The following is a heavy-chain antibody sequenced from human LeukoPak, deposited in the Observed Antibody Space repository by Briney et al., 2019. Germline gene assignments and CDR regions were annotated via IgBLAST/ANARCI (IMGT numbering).Heavy chain of an antibody. CDR1: GGSFSGYY. D-gene: IGHD3-16*01. CDR3: ARRIDRGWGSMFDP. Sequence: SETLSLTCAVYGGSFSGYYWSWIRQPPGKGLEWIGEINHSGSTNYNPSLKSRVTISVDTSKNQFSLKLSSVTAADTAVYYCARRIDRGWGSMFDPWGQGTLVTVSS. V-gene: IGHV4-34*01. CDR2: INHSGST. J-gene: IGHJ5*02.